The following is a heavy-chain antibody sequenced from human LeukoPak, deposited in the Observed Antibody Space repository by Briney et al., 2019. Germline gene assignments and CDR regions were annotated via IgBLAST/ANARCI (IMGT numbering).Heavy chain of an antibody. CDR3: ARVAGSAGDAFDI. D-gene: IGHD6-13*01. CDR2: INPNSGGT. J-gene: IGHJ3*02. CDR1: GYTFTGYY. V-gene: IGHV1-2*06. Sequence: ASVKVSCKASGYTFTGYYMHWVRQAPGQGLEWMGRINPNSGGTNHAQKFQGRVTMTRDTSISTAYMELSRLRSDDTAVYYCARVAGSAGDAFDIWGQGTMVTVSS.